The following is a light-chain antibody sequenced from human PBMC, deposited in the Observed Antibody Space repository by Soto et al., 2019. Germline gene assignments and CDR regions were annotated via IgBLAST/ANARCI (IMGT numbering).Light chain of an antibody. CDR2: DAS. CDR3: QQRSNWPPDT. Sequence: EIVLTQSPATLSLSPGERATLSCRASQSVSSYLAWHQQKPGQAPRPLLYDASNRATGIPARFSGSGSGKAFTLTISSLEPEDFAVYYCQQRSNWPPDTFGQGTKLELK. J-gene: IGKJ2*01. CDR1: QSVSSY. V-gene: IGKV3-11*01.